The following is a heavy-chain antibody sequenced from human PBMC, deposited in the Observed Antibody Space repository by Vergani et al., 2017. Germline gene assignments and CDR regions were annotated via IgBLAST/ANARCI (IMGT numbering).Heavy chain of an antibody. CDR3: ARGGVAARPHFNDY. D-gene: IGHD6-6*01. V-gene: IGHV3-33*01. J-gene: IGHJ4*02. Sequence: VQLVESGGGVVQPGRSLRLSCAASGFTFSSYGMHWVRQAPGKGLEWVAVIWYDGSNKYYADSVKGRFTISRDNSKNTLYLQMNSLRAEDTAVYYCARGGVAARPHFNDYWGQGTLVTVSS. CDR2: IWYDGSNK. CDR1: GFTFSSYG.